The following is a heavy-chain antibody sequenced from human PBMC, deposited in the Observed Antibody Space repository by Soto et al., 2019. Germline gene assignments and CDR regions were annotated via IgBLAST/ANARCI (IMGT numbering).Heavy chain of an antibody. V-gene: IGHV1-3*01. CDR2: INAGNGNT. CDR1: GYTFTSYA. J-gene: IGHJ6*02. CDR3: ARSIAAPSKYYYYYYGMDV. D-gene: IGHD6-6*01. Sequence: ASVKVSCKASGYTFTSYAMHWVRQAPGQRLEWMGWINAGNGNTKYSQKFRGRVTITRDTSASTAYMELSSLRSEDTAVYYCARSIAAPSKYYYYYYGMDVWGQGTTVTVSS.